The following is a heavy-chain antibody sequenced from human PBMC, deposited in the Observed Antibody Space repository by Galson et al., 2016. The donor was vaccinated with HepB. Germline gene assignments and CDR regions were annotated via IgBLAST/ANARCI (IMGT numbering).Heavy chain of an antibody. J-gene: IGHJ1*01. CDR3: ARPLYYYSSGYHQYFHY. D-gene: IGHD3-22*01. V-gene: IGHV3-48*02. CDR1: GFTFSSYS. Sequence: SLRLSCAASGFTFSSYSMNWVRQAPGKGLEWVSYINPSSSSTHYADSVKGRFIISRDNSKNSLYLQMDSLRDEDTAVYYCARPLYYYSSGYHQYFHYWGQGTLVTASS. CDR2: INPSSSST.